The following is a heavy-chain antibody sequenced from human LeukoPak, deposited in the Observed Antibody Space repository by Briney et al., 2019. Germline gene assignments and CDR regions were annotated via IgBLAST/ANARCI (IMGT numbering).Heavy chain of an antibody. CDR3: ARDIGYYDSSGYLDQ. CDR2: IYYRGST. Sequence: SETLSLTCTVSGGSISSYYWSWIRQPPGKGLEWIGYIYYRGSTNYNPSLKSRVTISVDTSKNQFSLKLSSVTAADTAVYYCARDIGYYDSSGYLDQWGQGTLVTVSS. V-gene: IGHV4-59*01. CDR1: GGSISSYY. D-gene: IGHD3-22*01. J-gene: IGHJ4*02.